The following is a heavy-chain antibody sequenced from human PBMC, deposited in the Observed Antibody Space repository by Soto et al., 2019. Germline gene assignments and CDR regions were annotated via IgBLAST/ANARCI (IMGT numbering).Heavy chain of an antibody. CDR1: GLYFGTTD. V-gene: IGHV3-23*01. Sequence: GSLRLSCAASGLYFGTTDMSWGRQPPGEGLEWVSTIDGSGGITFHAGSVKGRFTIARNNSMNTVYLQMNSLRVDDTALYCCVKNSGWFNTWGQGALVTVSS. CDR3: VKNSGWFNT. D-gene: IGHD3-10*01. J-gene: IGHJ5*02. CDR2: IDGSGGIT.